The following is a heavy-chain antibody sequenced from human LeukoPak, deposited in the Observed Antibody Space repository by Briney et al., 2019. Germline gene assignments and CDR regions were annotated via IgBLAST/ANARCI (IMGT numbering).Heavy chain of an antibody. V-gene: IGHV3-23*01. CDR1: GFTFSSYA. CDR3: AIPGAWFGELSPFDC. CDR2: ISGSGGST. Sequence: PGGSLRLSCAASGFTFSSYAMSWVRQAPGKGLEWVSAISGSGGSTYYADSVKGRFTISRDNSKNTLYLQMNSLRAEDTAVYYCAIPGAWFGELSPFDCWGQGTLVTVSS. D-gene: IGHD3-10*01. J-gene: IGHJ4*02.